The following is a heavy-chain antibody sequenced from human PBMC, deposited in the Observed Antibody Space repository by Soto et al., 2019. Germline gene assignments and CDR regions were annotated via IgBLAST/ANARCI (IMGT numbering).Heavy chain of an antibody. CDR2: IWYGGSNK. V-gene: IGHV3-33*01. CDR3: ARDRGRTGTTYYYYYGMDV. CDR1: GFTFSSYG. D-gene: IGHD1-1*01. Sequence: GGSLRLSCAASGFTFSSYGMHWVRQAPGKGLEWVAVIWYGGSNKYYADSVKGRFTISRDNSKNTLYLQMNSLRAEDTAVYYCARDRGRTGTTYYYYYGMDVWGQGTTVTVSS. J-gene: IGHJ6*02.